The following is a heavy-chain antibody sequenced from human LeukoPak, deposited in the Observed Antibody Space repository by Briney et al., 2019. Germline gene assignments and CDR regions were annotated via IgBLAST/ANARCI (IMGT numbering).Heavy chain of an antibody. CDR1: GYTFTSYD. J-gene: IGHJ4*02. CDR3: ARADRNPVEMATMD. V-gene: IGHV1-8*01. Sequence: GASVKVSCKASGYTFTSYDINWVRQATGQGLEWMGWMNPNSGNTGYAQKFQGRVTMTRNTSISTAYMALSSLRSEDTAVYYCARADRNPVEMATMDWGQGTLVTVSS. CDR2: MNPNSGNT. D-gene: IGHD5-24*01.